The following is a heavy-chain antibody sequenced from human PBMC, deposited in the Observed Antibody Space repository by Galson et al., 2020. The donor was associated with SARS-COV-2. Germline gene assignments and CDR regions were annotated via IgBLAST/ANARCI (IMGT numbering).Heavy chain of an antibody. CDR1: GDSISSAIYS. Sequence: SQTPSLTCDLPGDSISSAIYSWSWTRQPPGKGLEWIGYIYHSGSMYYNPSLKSRVTMSVDRSKNQLSLKLSSVTAADTAVYYCARGVKGYLMYFDLWGRGTLVTVSS. V-gene: IGHV4-30-2*01. J-gene: IGHJ2*01. CDR3: ARGVKGYLMYFDL. D-gene: IGHD5-18*01. CDR2: IYHSGSM.